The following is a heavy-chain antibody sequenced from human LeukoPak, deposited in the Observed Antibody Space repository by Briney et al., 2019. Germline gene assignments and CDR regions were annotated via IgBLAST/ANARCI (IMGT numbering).Heavy chain of an antibody. V-gene: IGHV4-59*01. D-gene: IGHD3-10*01. CDR2: ISYSGST. J-gene: IGHJ4*02. Sequence: SETLSLTCTVSGGSISNYYWSWVRQPPGKGLEWIGYISYSGSTNYNPSLKSRVTISIETFKNKFSLKLRSVTAADTAVYYCAKSYGSGNYFDSWGQGTLVTVSS. CDR3: AKSYGSGNYFDS. CDR1: GGSISNYY.